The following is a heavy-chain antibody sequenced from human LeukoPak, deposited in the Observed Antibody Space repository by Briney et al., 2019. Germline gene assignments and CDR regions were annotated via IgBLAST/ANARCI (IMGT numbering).Heavy chain of an antibody. CDR3: ARRASRDGSLHRGLHAFDI. V-gene: IGHV5-51*01. CDR1: GYSFTSYW. Sequence: GESLKISCKGSGYSFTSYWIGWVRQMPGKGLEWMGIIYPGDSDTRYSPSFQGQVTISADKSISTAYLQWSSLKASDTAMYYCARRASRDGSLHRGLHAFDIWGQGTMVTVSS. D-gene: IGHD5-24*01. J-gene: IGHJ3*02. CDR2: IYPGDSDT.